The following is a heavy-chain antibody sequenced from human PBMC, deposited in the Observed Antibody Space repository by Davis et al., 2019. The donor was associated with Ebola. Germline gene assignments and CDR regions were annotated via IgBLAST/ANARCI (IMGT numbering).Heavy chain of an antibody. CDR3: ARRLHYYYGMDV. D-gene: IGHD3-16*01. J-gene: IGHJ6*02. Sequence: MPGGSLRLSCTVSGGSISSYYWSWIRQPPGKGLEWIGYIYYSGSTNYNPSLKSRVTISVDTSKNQFSLKLSSVTAADTAVYYCARRLHYYYGMDVWGQGTTVTVSS. CDR1: GGSISSYY. CDR2: IYYSGST. V-gene: IGHV4-59*01.